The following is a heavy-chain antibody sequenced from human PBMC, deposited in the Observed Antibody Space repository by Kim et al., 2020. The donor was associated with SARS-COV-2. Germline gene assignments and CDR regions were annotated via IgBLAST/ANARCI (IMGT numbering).Heavy chain of an antibody. Sequence: YADSVKGRFTISRDSSKNTLYLQMNSLRAEDTAVYYCARGGEGWVMNFDYWGQGTLVTVSS. J-gene: IGHJ4*02. CDR3: ARGGEGWVMNFDY. D-gene: IGHD3-16*01. V-gene: IGHV3-53*01.